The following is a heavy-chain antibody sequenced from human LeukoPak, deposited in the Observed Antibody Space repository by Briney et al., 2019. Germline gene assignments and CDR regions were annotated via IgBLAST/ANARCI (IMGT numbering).Heavy chain of an antibody. CDR3: ARVRPGGHLDY. J-gene: IGHJ4*02. D-gene: IGHD1-14*01. Sequence: SETLSLTCTVSGGSISSYYWSWIRQPPGKGLEWIGYIYYSGSTNYNPSLKSRVTISVDTSKNQFSLKLSSVTAADTAVYYCARVRPGGHLDYWGQGTLVTVSS. CDR2: IYYSGST. V-gene: IGHV4-59*01. CDR1: GGSISSYY.